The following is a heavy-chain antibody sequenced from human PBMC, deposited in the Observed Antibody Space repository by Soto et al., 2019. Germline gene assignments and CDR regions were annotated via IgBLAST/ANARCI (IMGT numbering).Heavy chain of an antibody. V-gene: IGHV3-48*01. CDR2: ISSSSSTI. CDR1: GFTFGSYS. D-gene: IGHD4-4*01. CDR3: ARERLQVGYFDP. Sequence: GGSLRLSCAASGFTFGSYSMNWVRQAPGKGLEWVSYISSSSSTIYYADSVKGRFTISRDNAKNSLYLQMNSLRAEDTAVYYCARERLQVGYFDPWGQGTLVTVS. J-gene: IGHJ5*02.